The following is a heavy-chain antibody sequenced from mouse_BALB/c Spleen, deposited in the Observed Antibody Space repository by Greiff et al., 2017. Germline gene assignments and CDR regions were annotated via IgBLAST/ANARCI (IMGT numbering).Heavy chain of an antibody. J-gene: IGHJ4*01. CDR2: ISSGGSYT. D-gene: IGHD1-2*01. CDR1: GFTFSSYT. CDR3: TRDPHYYGYYAMDY. Sequence: EVKVEESGGGLVKPGGSLKLSCAASGFTFSSYTMSWVRQTPEKRLEWVATISSGGSYTYYPDSVKGRFTISRDNAKNTLYLQMSSLKSEDTAMYYCTRDPHYYGYYAMDYWGQGTSVTVSS. V-gene: IGHV5-6-4*01.